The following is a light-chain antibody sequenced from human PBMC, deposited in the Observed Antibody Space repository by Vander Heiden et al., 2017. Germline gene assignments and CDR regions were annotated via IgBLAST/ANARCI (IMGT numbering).Light chain of an antibody. CDR2: EVS. Sequence: QSALTQPPSASGSPGQSVTFSCTGTSSDVGTYNYVSWYQQHPGKAPILMIYEVSKRPSGVPDRFSGSRSGNTASLTVSVLQAEDDAYYYCSSYAGSNTCVFGAGTKVTVL. J-gene: IGLJ1*01. CDR1: SSDVGTYNY. CDR3: SSYAGSNTCV. V-gene: IGLV2-8*01.